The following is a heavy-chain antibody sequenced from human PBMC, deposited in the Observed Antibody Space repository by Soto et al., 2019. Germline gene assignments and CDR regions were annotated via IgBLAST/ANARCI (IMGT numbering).Heavy chain of an antibody. Sequence: EVQLVESGGGLIQPGGSLRLSCAASGFTVSNNYMRWVRQAPGKGLEWVSLIYSGGNTHYADSVKGRFTISRDNPKNTRFLQMNSLRVEHTAVYYWARDPPGIAACGARGGGQGTLVTVSS. CDR2: IYSGGNT. CDR1: GFTVSNNY. CDR3: ARDPPGIAACGARG. D-gene: IGHD6-13*01. J-gene: IGHJ4*02. V-gene: IGHV3-53*01.